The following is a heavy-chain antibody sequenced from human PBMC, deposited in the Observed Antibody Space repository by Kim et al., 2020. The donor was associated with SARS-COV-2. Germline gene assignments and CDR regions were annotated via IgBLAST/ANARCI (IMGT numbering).Heavy chain of an antibody. CDR3: AWGSGPDAFDI. Sequence: TYYNPSLKSRGTRSVDTSKNQFSLKLSSVTAADTAVYYCAWGSGPDAFDIWGQGTMVTVSS. V-gene: IGHV4-39*07. CDR2: T. D-gene: IGHD6-19*01. J-gene: IGHJ3*02.